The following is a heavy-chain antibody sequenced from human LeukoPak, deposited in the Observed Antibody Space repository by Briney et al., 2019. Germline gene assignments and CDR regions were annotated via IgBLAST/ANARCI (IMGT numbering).Heavy chain of an antibody. J-gene: IGHJ4*02. CDR2: MNPVSGKA. V-gene: IGHV1-8*01. Sequence: GASVKVSCKASGYTFTNFDINWVRQAPGQGLAWMGWMNPVSGKAGSAQKFQGRVTLTRDTSINAAYMEVSSLTSDDTAFYYCARASMGTAPLYWGQGTLVTVSS. CDR3: ARASMGTAPLY. D-gene: IGHD5-18*01. CDR1: GYTFTNFD.